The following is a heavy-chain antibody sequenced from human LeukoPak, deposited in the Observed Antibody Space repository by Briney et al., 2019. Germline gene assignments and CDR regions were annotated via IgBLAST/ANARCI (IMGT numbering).Heavy chain of an antibody. Sequence: ASVKVSCKASGYTFTSYDINWVRQATGQGLEWMGWMNPDSGNTGYAQKFQGRVTMTRNTSISTAYMELSSLRSEDTAVYYCARLQGPDYYGSGRHPFDYWGQGTLVTVSS. CDR3: ARLQGPDYYGSGRHPFDY. V-gene: IGHV1-8*01. CDR2: MNPDSGNT. J-gene: IGHJ4*02. D-gene: IGHD3-10*01. CDR1: GYTFTSYD.